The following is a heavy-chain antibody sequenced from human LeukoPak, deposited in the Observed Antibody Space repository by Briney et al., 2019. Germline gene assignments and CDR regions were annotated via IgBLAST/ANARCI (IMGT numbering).Heavy chain of an antibody. CDR1: GFSFSNYW. J-gene: IGHJ4*02. Sequence: GGSLRLSRAASGFSFSNYWMSWIRQAPGKGLEWVASIKEEGSEKFYVDSVKGRFSISRDNAKNSLYLQMYILRVEDTAVYFCAREREKTNLMVLFDYWGQGILVTVSS. CDR3: AREREKTNLMVLFDY. CDR2: IKEEGSEK. D-gene: IGHD2-8*01. V-gene: IGHV3-7*01.